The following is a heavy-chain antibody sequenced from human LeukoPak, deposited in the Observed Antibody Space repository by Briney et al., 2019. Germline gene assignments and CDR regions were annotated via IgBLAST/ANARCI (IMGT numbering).Heavy chain of an antibody. CDR3: AKGPLRGTAAAIDY. CDR1: GFTFSSYG. CDR2: ISYDGRNK. D-gene: IGHD2-2*01. J-gene: IGHJ4*02. V-gene: IGHV3-30*18. Sequence: GESLRLSCAASGFTFSSYGMHWVRQAPGKGLEWVAVISYDGRNKHYPDSVKGRFTISRDISTDTLWLQMDSLRTEDTAVYYCAKGPLRGTAAAIDYWGQGTLVTVSS.